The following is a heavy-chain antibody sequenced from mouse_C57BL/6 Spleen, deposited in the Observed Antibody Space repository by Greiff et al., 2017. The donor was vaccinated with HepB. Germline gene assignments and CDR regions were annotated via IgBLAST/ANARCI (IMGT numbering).Heavy chain of an antibody. Sequence: QVQLKQPGAELVRPGSSVKLSCKASGYTFTSYWMHWVKQRPIQGLEWIGNIDPSDSETHYNQKFKDKATLTVDKSSSTAYMQLSSLTSEDSAVYYCARNHGYYDYAMDYWGQGTSVTVSS. J-gene: IGHJ4*01. CDR2: IDPSDSET. D-gene: IGHD2-3*01. CDR3: ARNHGYYDYAMDY. V-gene: IGHV1-52*01. CDR1: GYTFTSYW.